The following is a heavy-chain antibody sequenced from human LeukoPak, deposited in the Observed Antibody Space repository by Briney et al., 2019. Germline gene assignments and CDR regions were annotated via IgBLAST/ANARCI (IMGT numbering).Heavy chain of an antibody. J-gene: IGHJ5*02. CDR3: ARASYSGSYEVFDP. CDR2: INPNSGGT. D-gene: IGHD1-26*01. CDR1: GYTFTGYY. V-gene: IGHV1-2*02. Sequence: ASVKVSCKASGYTFTGYYMHWVRQAPGQGLEWMGWINPNSGGTNYAQKFQGRVTMTRDTSISTAYMELSRLRSDDTAVYYCARASYSGSYEVFDPWGQGTLVTVSS.